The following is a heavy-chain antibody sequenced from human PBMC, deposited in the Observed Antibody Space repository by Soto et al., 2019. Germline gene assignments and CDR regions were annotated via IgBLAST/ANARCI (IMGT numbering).Heavy chain of an antibody. D-gene: IGHD3-10*01. Sequence: QVQLQQWGAGLLKPSETPSLTCAVYGGSFSGYYWSWIRQPPGKGLEWIGEINHSGSTNYNPSLKSRVTISVDTSKNQFSLKLCSVTAADTAVYFCASALWFGELGYWGQGTLVTVSS. V-gene: IGHV4-34*01. CDR1: GGSFSGYY. CDR3: ASALWFGELGY. CDR2: INHSGST. J-gene: IGHJ4*02.